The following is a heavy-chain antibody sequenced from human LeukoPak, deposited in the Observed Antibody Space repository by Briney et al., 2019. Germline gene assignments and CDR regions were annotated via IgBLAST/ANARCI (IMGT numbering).Heavy chain of an antibody. CDR3: AKDNKYSSSWPDFDAFDI. CDR2: ISGSGDSA. V-gene: IGHV3-23*01. D-gene: IGHD6-13*01. J-gene: IGHJ3*02. CDR1: GFTFSSYA. Sequence: GGSLRLSCAASGFTFSSYAMSWVRQAPGKGLEWVSTISGSGDSAYSADSVKGRFTISRDNSKNTLYLQMNSLRAEDTAVYYCAKDNKYSSSWPDFDAFDIWGQGTMVTVSS.